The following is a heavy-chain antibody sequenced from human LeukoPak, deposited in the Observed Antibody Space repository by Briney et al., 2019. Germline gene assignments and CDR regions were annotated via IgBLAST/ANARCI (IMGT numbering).Heavy chain of an antibody. Sequence: SETLSLTCTVSGDSISIYYWSWVRQPAGKGLEWIGRIYSSGSANYNPSLENRVNMSVDTSKNQFSLNLTSVTAADTAVYYCARTRGGDYAHFDYWGQGTLDTVSS. CDR1: GDSISIYY. V-gene: IGHV4-4*07. D-gene: IGHD4-17*01. CDR2: IYSSGSA. CDR3: ARTRGGDYAHFDY. J-gene: IGHJ4*02.